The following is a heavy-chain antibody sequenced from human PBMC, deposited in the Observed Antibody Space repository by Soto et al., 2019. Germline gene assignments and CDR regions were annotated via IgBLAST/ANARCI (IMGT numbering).Heavy chain of an antibody. CDR2: INHSGST. CDR3: ARVRRYCSSTSCGDYGMDV. CDR1: GGSFSGYY. V-gene: IGHV4-34*01. J-gene: IGHJ6*02. D-gene: IGHD2-2*01. Sequence: SETLSLTCAVYGGSFSGYYWSWIRQPPGKGLEWIGEINHSGSTNYNPSLKSRVTISVDTSKNQFSLKLSSVTAADTAVYYCARVRRYCSSTSCGDYGMDVWGQGTTVT.